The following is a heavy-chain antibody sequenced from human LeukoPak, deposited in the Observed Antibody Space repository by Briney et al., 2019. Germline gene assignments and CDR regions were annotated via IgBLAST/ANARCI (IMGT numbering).Heavy chain of an antibody. D-gene: IGHD5-18*01. Sequence: GGSLRLSCAASGFTFSSYGMHWVRQAPGKGLEWVAVISYDGSNKYYADSVKGRFTISRDNSKNTLYLQMNSLRAEDTAVYYCAKGILRYGRYYYGMDVWGQGTTVTVSS. V-gene: IGHV3-30*18. CDR2: ISYDGSNK. J-gene: IGHJ6*02. CDR3: AKGILRYGRYYYGMDV. CDR1: GFTFSSYG.